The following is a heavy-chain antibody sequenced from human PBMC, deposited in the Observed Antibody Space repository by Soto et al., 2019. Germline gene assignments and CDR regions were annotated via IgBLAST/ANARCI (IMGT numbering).Heavy chain of an antibody. CDR2: IIPMFGTA. D-gene: IGHD2-15*01. CDR1: GGTFSSYA. J-gene: IGHJ6*03. V-gene: IGHV1-69*06. CDR3: AARGGREYYMDV. Sequence: SVKVSCKASGGTFSSYAISWVRQAPGQGLEWMGAIIPMFGTANYAQKFQGRVTITADKSTSTVYMELSSLRSDDTAVYYCAARGGREYYMDVWGKGTTVTVSS.